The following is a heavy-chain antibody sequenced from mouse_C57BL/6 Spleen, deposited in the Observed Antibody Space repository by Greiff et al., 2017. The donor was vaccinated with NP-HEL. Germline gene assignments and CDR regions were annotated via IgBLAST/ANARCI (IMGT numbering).Heavy chain of an antibody. CDR3: ASYGNYEAMDY. V-gene: IGHV5-17*01. D-gene: IGHD2-1*01. CDR1: GFTFSDYG. Sequence: EVQVVESGGGLVKPGGSLKLSCAASGFTFSDYGMHWVRQAPEKGLEWVAYISSGSSTIYYADTVKGRFTISRDNAKNTLFLQMTSLRSEDTAMYYCASYGNYEAMDYWGQGTSVTVSS. CDR2: ISSGSSTI. J-gene: IGHJ4*01.